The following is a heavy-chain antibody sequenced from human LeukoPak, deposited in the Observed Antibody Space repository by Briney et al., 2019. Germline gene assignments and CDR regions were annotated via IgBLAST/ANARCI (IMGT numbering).Heavy chain of an antibody. J-gene: IGHJ4*02. V-gene: IGHV3-30*18. CDR1: GFTFSTYS. CDR3: AKLYSGSPPATY. CDR2: ISYDGSNK. D-gene: IGHD1-26*01. Sequence: RTGGSLRLSCAASGFTFSTYSMNWVRQAPGKGLEWVAVISYDGSNKYYADSVKGRFTISRDNSKNTLYLQMNSLRAEDTAVYYCAKLYSGSPPATYWGQGTLVTVSS.